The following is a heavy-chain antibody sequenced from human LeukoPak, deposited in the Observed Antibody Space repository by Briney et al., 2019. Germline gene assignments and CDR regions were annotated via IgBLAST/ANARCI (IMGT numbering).Heavy chain of an antibody. D-gene: IGHD3-22*01. V-gene: IGHV3-7*01. Sequence: GGSLRLSCAASGFTFTTYWMSWVRQAPGKVLEWVANINQDGSEKYYVDSVKGRFTISRDNAKNSLYLQMNSLRAEDTAVYYCARDPGAKYYYDSSGYHSPDYWGQGTLVTVSS. CDR3: ARDPGAKYYYDSSGYHSPDY. CDR2: INQDGSEK. CDR1: GFTFTTYW. J-gene: IGHJ4*02.